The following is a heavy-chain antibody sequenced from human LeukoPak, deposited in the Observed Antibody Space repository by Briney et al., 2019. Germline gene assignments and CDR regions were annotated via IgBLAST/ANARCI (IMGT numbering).Heavy chain of an antibody. CDR3: ASKRRILTGYYPLDY. J-gene: IGHJ4*02. CDR2: IRYDGSNK. Sequence: GGSLRLSCAASGFTFSSYGMHWVRQAPGKGLEWVAFIRYDGSNKYYADSVKGRFTISRDNSKNTLYLQMNSLRAEDTAVYYCASKRRILTGYYPLDYWGQGTLVTVSS. CDR1: GFTFSSYG. D-gene: IGHD3-9*01. V-gene: IGHV3-30*02.